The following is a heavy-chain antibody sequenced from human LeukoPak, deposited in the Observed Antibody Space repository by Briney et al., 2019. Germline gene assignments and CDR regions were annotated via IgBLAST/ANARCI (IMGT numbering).Heavy chain of an antibody. Sequence: ASVKVSCKTIGDTFTDYHIHWLRQAPGQGLQWMGWINPNSGGTILAQKFQGRVTMTRDTSIATAYMELSSVRPDDTAVYYCARDSYHDSSGYFYPWGQGTLVTVSS. CDR1: GDTFTDYH. CDR2: INPNSGGT. V-gene: IGHV1-2*02. J-gene: IGHJ5*02. D-gene: IGHD3-22*01. CDR3: ARDSYHDSSGYFYP.